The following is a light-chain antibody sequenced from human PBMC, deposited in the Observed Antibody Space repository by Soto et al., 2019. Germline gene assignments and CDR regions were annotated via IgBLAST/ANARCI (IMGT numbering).Light chain of an antibody. J-gene: IGKJ4*01. CDR1: QNINAW. Sequence: DIHMTQSPSSLSVSVGDRVTITCRTSQNINAWLAWYQQRPGQAPKLLIYDASTVQSGVPSRFSGSGSGTEFTLTISSLQPDDSATYYCQQYNSHDDIAFGRGTKVDIK. CDR2: DAS. CDR3: QQYNSHDDIA. V-gene: IGKV1-5*01.